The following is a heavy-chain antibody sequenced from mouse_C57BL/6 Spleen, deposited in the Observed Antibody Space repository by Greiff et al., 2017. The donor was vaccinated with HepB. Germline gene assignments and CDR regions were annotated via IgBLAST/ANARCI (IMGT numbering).Heavy chain of an antibody. V-gene: IGHV1-72*01. D-gene: IGHD1-1*01. CDR2: IDPNSGGT. Sequence: QVQLQQPGAELVKPGASVKLSCKASGYTFTSYWMHWVKQRPGRGLEWIGRIDPNSGGTKYNEKFKSKATLTVDKPSSTAYMQLSSRTSEDSAVYYCARAESAYGSSQAWFAYWGQGTLVTVSA. J-gene: IGHJ3*01. CDR3: ARAESAYGSSQAWFAY. CDR1: GYTFTSYW.